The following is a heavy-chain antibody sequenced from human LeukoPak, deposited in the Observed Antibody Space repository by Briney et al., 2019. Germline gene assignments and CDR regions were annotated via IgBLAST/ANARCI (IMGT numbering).Heavy chain of an antibody. CDR1: GGSISSSSYY. Sequence: PSETLSLTCTVSGGSISSSSYYWGWIRQPPGKGLEWIGSIYYSGSTYYNPSLKSRVTISVDTSKNQFSLKLSSVTAADTAVYYCARFNYYGSGSSDAFDIWGQGTMVTVSS. D-gene: IGHD3-10*01. J-gene: IGHJ3*02. CDR2: IYYSGST. V-gene: IGHV4-39*01. CDR3: ARFNYYGSGSSDAFDI.